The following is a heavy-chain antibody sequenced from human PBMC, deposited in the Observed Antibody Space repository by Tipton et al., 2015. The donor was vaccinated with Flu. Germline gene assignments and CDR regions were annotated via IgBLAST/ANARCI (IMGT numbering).Heavy chain of an antibody. Sequence: LRLSCAVSGYSIRSSNYYWAWIRQFPGKGLEWIGTVSRTGSTIYNPSLKSRVTISIDTSKNQFSLNMRSVAAADMAVYYCARRDYSNYVSDPKSWFDPWGQGTLVAVSS. J-gene: IGHJ5*02. CDR3: ARRDYSNYVSDPKSWFDP. D-gene: IGHD4-11*01. V-gene: IGHV4-38-2*01. CDR1: GYSIRSSNYY. CDR2: VSRTGST.